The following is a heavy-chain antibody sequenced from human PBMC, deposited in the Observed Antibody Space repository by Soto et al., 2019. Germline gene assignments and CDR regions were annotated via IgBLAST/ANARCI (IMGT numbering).Heavy chain of an antibody. J-gene: IGHJ6*02. CDR1: GFSLSNARMG. CDR3: ARQQYTWNDVGYYYYGMDV. Sequence: QVTLKESGPVLVKPTETLTLTCTVSGFSLSNARMGVSWIRQPPGKALEWLAHIFSNDEKSYSTSLKSRLTISKDTXXSXVXXTMTNMDPVDTATYYCARQQYTWNDVGYYYYGMDVWGQGTTVTVSS. V-gene: IGHV2-26*01. CDR2: IFSNDEK. D-gene: IGHD1-1*01.